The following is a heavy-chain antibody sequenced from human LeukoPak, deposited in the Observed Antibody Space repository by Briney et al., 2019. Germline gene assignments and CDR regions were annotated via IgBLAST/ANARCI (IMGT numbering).Heavy chain of an antibody. CDR3: ANVLRFLEWVPQFDY. CDR2: IKQDGSEK. CDR1: GFTFTNYW. D-gene: IGHD3-3*01. Sequence: GGSLRLSCAASGFTFTNYWMSWVRQAPGKGLEWVANIKQDGSEKYYVDSVKGRFTISRDNSKNTLYLQMNSLRAEDTAVYYCANVLRFLEWVPQFDYWGQGTLVTVSS. V-gene: IGHV3-7*03. J-gene: IGHJ4*02.